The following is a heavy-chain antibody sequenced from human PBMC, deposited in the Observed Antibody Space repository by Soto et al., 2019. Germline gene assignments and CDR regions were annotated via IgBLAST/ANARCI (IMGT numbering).Heavy chain of an antibody. CDR3: ARGDYGDYYYYYYMDV. J-gene: IGHJ6*03. Sequence: ASVKVSCKASGYTFTSYGISWVRQAPGQGLEWMGWISAYNGNTNYAQKLQGRVTMTTDTSTSTAYMELRSLRSDDTAVYYCARGDYGDYYYYYYMDVWGKGTTVTVSS. D-gene: IGHD4-17*01. V-gene: IGHV1-18*01. CDR2: ISAYNGNT. CDR1: GYTFTSYG.